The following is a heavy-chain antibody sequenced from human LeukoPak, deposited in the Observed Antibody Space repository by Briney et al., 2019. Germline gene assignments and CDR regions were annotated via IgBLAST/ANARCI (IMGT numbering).Heavy chain of an antibody. CDR3: ARGNLLLWFGEVVDYYYYYYMDV. CDR2: IYTSGST. V-gene: IGHV4-4*07. J-gene: IGHJ6*03. CDR1: GYSISSGYY. D-gene: IGHD3-10*01. Sequence: PSETLSLTCAVSGYSISSGYYWSWIRQPAGKGLEWIGRIYTSGSTNYNPSLKSRVTMSVDTSKNQFSLKLSSVTAADTAVYYCARGNLLLWFGEVVDYYYYYYMDVWGKGTTVTVSS.